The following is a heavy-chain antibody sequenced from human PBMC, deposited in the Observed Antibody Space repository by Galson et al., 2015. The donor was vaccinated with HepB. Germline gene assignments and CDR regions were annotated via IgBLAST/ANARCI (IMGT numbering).Heavy chain of an antibody. Sequence: SLRLSCAASGFPFNNAWMTWVRQAPGMGLEWVARIKSKTDGETTDYAAPVQGRFTISSDDSKNRLYLQMNSLKTEDTDVYYCTTDVYYSTYWSWLDPWGQGTLVTVSS. CDR1: GFPFNNAW. V-gene: IGHV3-15*01. J-gene: IGHJ5*02. D-gene: IGHD2-8*02. CDR3: TTDVYYSTYWSWLDP. CDR2: IKSKTDGETT.